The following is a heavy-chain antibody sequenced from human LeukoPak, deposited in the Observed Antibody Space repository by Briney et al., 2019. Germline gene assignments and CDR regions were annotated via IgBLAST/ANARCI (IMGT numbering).Heavy chain of an antibody. CDR3: ARQYYDILTDPNYFDS. V-gene: IGHV5-51*01. CDR2: ILPGNSDT. Sequence: GESLKISCXGSGYSFSNYWIGWVRQMPGKGLEWVGIILPGNSDTRYSPSFQGQVTMSADKSISTAYLQWSSLKAADTAMYYCARQYYDILTDPNYFDSWGQGTLVTVSS. J-gene: IGHJ4*02. D-gene: IGHD3-9*01. CDR1: GYSFSNYW.